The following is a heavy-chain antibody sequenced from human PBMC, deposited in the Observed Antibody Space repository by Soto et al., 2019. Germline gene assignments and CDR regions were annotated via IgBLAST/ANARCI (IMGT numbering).Heavy chain of an antibody. Sequence: PSETLSLTCTVSGGSIRSFYWSWIRQSPGKGLEWIGYIYYRGSINFSPSLKSRGSISIDMSKRQISLQLRSVTAADTAMYFCARDVVGTEPTSSWGQGILVTVS. CDR2: IYYRGSI. CDR3: ARDVVGTEPTSS. J-gene: IGHJ4*02. D-gene: IGHD2-21*02. V-gene: IGHV4-59*01. CDR1: GGSIRSFY.